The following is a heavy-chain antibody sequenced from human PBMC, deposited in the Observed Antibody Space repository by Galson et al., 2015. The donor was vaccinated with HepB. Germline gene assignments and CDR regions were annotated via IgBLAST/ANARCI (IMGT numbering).Heavy chain of an antibody. CDR2: ISAYNGNT. CDR1: GYTFTSYG. D-gene: IGHD3-16*02. Sequence: SVKVSCKASGYTFTSYGISWVRQAPGQGLEWMGWISAYNGNTNYAQKLQGRVTMTTDTSTSTAYMELRSLRSDDTAVYYCASPCLGELSLSLCYWGQGTLVTVSS. J-gene: IGHJ4*02. V-gene: IGHV1-18*01. CDR3: ASPCLGELSLSLCY.